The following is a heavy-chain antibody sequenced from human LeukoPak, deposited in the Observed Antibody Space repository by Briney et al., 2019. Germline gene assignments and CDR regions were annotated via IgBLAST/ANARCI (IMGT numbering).Heavy chain of an antibody. CDR1: GGSFSGYY. CDR3: ARGRQDVTMIVVVMTAVSYYLDV. J-gene: IGHJ6*03. CDR2: MNPSGST. V-gene: IGHV4-34*01. D-gene: IGHD3-22*01. Sequence: SETLSLTCAVYGGSFSGYYWTWIRQTPEKGLEWIGEMNPSGSTNYNPSLKSRVTISVDTSKNQFSLELSSGTAADTAVYYCARGRQDVTMIVVVMTAVSYYLDVWGKGTTVTVS.